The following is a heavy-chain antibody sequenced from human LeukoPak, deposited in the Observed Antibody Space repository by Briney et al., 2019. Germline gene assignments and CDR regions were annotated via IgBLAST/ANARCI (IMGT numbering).Heavy chain of an antibody. Sequence: GGSLRLSCAASGFTFSSYAMHRVRQAPGKGLEWVAVISYDGSNKYYADSVKGRFTISRDNSKNTLYLQMNSLRAEDTAVYYCAKGPPDTVQYFQHWGQGTLVTVSS. CDR2: ISYDGSNK. D-gene: IGHD5-18*01. J-gene: IGHJ1*01. V-gene: IGHV3-30-3*01. CDR3: AKGPPDTVQYFQH. CDR1: GFTFSSYA.